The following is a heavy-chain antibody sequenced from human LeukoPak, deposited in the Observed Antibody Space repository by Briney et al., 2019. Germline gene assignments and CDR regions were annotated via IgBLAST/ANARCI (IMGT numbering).Heavy chain of an antibody. Sequence: SSETLSLTCTVSGGSISSSSYYWGWIRQPPGKGLEWIGSIYYSGSTYYTPSLKSRVTISVDTSKNQFSLKLSSVTAADTAAYYCARHSRSGYSGHENAFDIWGQGTMVTVSS. CDR2: IYYSGST. D-gene: IGHD5-12*01. V-gene: IGHV4-39*01. CDR1: GGSISSSSYY. J-gene: IGHJ3*02. CDR3: ARHSRSGYSGHENAFDI.